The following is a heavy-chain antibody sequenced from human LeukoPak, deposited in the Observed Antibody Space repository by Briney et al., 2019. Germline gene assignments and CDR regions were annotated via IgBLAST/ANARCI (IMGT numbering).Heavy chain of an antibody. V-gene: IGHV1-2*02. D-gene: IGHD1/OR15-1a*01. Sequence: ASVKVSCKASGYTFTGYYMHWVRQAPGQGLGWMGWINPNSGGTNHAQKFQGRVTMTRDTSISTAYMELSRLRSDDTAVYYCARDLYNWNNLDYWGQGTLVTVSS. CDR1: GYTFTGYY. J-gene: IGHJ4*02. CDR3: ARDLYNWNNLDY. CDR2: INPNSGGT.